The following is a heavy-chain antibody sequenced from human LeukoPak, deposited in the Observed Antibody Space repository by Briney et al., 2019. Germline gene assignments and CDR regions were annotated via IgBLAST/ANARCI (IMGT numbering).Heavy chain of an antibody. CDR1: GGSISSYY. CDR2: IYYSGST. CDR3: ARAHYDFWSGYWGRGFDP. J-gene: IGHJ5*02. D-gene: IGHD3-3*01. Sequence: SETLSLTCSVSGGSISSYYWSWIRQPPGKGLEWIGYIYYSGSTNYNPSLKSRVTVSVDTSKNQFSLKLSSVTAADTAVYYCARAHYDFWSGYWGRGFDPWGQGTLVTVSS. V-gene: IGHV4-59*01.